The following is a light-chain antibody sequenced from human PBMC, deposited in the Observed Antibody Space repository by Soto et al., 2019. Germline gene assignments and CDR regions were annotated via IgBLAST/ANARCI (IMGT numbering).Light chain of an antibody. CDR3: QQYNNWPPT. CDR1: QSVGSN. V-gene: IGKV3-15*01. CDR2: GAS. Sequence: EIVMTQSPATLSVSPGEGATLSCGASQSVGSNLAWYRQTPGQAPRLLMYGASTRATGIPARFSGSGSGTEFTLTISSLQSEDFAVFYCQQYNNWPPTFGQGTKVEIK. J-gene: IGKJ1*01.